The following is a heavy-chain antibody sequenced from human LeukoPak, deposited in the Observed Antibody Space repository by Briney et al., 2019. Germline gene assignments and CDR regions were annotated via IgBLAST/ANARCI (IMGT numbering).Heavy chain of an antibody. CDR3: ARATAGFLEWLSLDY. CDR2: ISGSGGST. Sequence: VQPGGSLRLSCAASGFTFSSYAMSWVRQAPGKGLEWVSAISGSGGSTYYADSVKGRFTISRDNSKNTLYLQMNSLRAEDTAVYYCARATAGFLEWLSLDYWGQGTLVTVSS. D-gene: IGHD3-3*01. J-gene: IGHJ4*02. V-gene: IGHV3-23*01. CDR1: GFTFSSYA.